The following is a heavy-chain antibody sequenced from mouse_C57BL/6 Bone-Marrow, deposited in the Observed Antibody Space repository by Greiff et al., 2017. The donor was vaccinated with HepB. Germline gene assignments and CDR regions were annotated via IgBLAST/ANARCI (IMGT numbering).Heavy chain of an antibody. CDR1: GFTFSSYA. Sequence: DVQLVESGGGLVKPGGSLKLSCAASGFTFSSYAMSWVRQTPEKRLEWVATISDGGSYTYYPDNVKGRFTISRDNAKNNLYLQMSHLKSEDTAMYYCASLLLYAMDYWGQGTSVTVSS. V-gene: IGHV5-4*01. J-gene: IGHJ4*01. CDR3: ASLLLYAMDY. D-gene: IGHD1-1*01. CDR2: ISDGGSYT.